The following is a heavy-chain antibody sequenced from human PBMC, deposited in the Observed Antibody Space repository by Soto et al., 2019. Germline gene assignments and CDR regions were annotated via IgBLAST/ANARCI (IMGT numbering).Heavy chain of an antibody. D-gene: IGHD5-18*01. CDR3: AKGAAMVKYYYSGMDV. J-gene: IGHJ6*02. CDR2: ISYDGSNK. Sequence: QVQLVESGGGVVQPGRSLRLSCAASGFTFSSYGMHWVRQAPGKGLEWVAVISYDGSNKYYADSVKGRFTISRDNSKNTRYLKMNSLRGEDTAVYYCAKGAAMVKYYYSGMDVWGQGTTVTVSS. CDR1: GFTFSSYG. V-gene: IGHV3-30*18.